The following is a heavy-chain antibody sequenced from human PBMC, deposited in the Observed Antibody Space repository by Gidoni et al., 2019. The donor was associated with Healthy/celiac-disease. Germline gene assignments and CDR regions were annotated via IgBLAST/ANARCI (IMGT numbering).Heavy chain of an antibody. J-gene: IGHJ6*02. CDR1: GFTFSSYG. Sequence: QVQLVESGGGVVQPGRSLRLSCAASGFTFSSYGMHWVRQAPGKGLEWVAVIWYDGSNKYYEDSVKGRFTISRDNSKNTLYLQMNSLRAEDTAVYYCARSIVGAIHYYYYGMDVWGQGTTVTVSS. CDR2: IWYDGSNK. V-gene: IGHV3-33*01. D-gene: IGHD1-26*01. CDR3: ARSIVGAIHYYYYGMDV.